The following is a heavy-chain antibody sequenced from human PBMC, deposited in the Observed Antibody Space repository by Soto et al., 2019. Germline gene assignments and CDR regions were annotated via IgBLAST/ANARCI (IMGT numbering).Heavy chain of an antibody. D-gene: IGHD6-19*01. J-gene: IGHJ6*02. CDR1: GVTFSKFI. Sequence: QVQLEQSGGEVKKPGSSVKVSCKASGVTFSKFIMTWVRQAPGLGLEWVGGIIPIFGTANYTQKFQGRVTITADESTSTSDLEVSNLRSEDTAVYYCAKVRYSSPMGYYYGMDVWGQGTAVTVSS. CDR2: IIPIFGTA. CDR3: AKVRYSSPMGYYYGMDV. V-gene: IGHV1-69*01.